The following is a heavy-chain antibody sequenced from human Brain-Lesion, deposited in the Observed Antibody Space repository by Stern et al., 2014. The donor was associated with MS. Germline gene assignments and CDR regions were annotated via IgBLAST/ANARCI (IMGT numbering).Heavy chain of an antibody. CDR3: ARAFSDYHDSTPGY. CDR2: INYRRNP. D-gene: IGHD3-22*01. CDR1: YYSISSYY. V-gene: IGHV4-59*01. Sequence: VQLEESGPGLVKPSETLSLTCTVSYYSISSYYWTWLRQPPGKGLEWIGYINYRRNPNYNPALKSRVTISVDTSKNQFSLKLTSVTAADTAVYYCARAFSDYHDSTPGYWGQGTLVTVSS. J-gene: IGHJ4*02.